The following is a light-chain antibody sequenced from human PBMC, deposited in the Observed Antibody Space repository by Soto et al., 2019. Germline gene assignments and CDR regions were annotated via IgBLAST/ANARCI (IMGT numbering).Light chain of an antibody. CDR3: QQYGSSAWT. V-gene: IGKV3-20*01. CDR1: QSVSSSY. J-gene: IGKJ1*01. CDR2: GAS. Sequence: VLTHSPATLSLSPCESATLSCTASQSVSSSYVAWYQQKRGQAPRLLMYGASSRATGIPDRFSGSGSGTDFTLTISRLEPEDFAVYYCQQYGSSAWTFGQGTKVDIK.